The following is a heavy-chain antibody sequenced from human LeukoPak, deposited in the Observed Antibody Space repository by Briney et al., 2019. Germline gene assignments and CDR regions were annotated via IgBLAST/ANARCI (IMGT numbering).Heavy chain of an antibody. CDR1: GFTFSSYA. CDR2: ISGSGGST. CDR3: AKPPTSSGYDSSGYYPGY. Sequence: GGSLRLSCAASGFTFSSYAMSWVRQAPGKGLERVSAISGSGGSTYYADSVKGRFTISRDNSKNTLYLQMNSLRAEDTAVYYCAKPPTSSGYDSSGYYPGYWGQGTLVTVSS. D-gene: IGHD3-22*01. J-gene: IGHJ4*02. V-gene: IGHV3-23*01.